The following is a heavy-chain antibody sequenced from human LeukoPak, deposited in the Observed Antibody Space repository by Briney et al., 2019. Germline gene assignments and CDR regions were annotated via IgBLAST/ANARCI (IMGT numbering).Heavy chain of an antibody. V-gene: IGHV1-46*01. J-gene: IGHJ4*02. D-gene: IGHD5-18*01. CDR1: GYTLTSYY. CDR3: ARAPSGYSYGSAPPDY. Sequence: GASVKVSCKASGYTLTSYYMHWVRQAPGQGLEWMGIINPSGGSTSYAQKFQGRVTMTRDTSTSTVYMELSSLRSEDTAVYYCARAPSGYSYGSAPPDYWGQGTLVTVSS. CDR2: INPSGGST.